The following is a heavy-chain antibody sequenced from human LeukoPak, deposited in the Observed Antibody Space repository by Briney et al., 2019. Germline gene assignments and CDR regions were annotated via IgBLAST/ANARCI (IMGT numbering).Heavy chain of an antibody. V-gene: IGHV3-21*01. D-gene: IGHD6-13*01. J-gene: IGHJ4*02. CDR1: GFTFSSYS. Sequence: GGSLRLSCAASGFTFSSYSMNWVRQAPGKGLEWVSSISSSSSYIYYADSVKGRFTISRDNAKNSLYLQMNSLRAEDTAVYYCASVPIAAAETGHWGQGTLVTVSS. CDR2: ISSSSSYI. CDR3: ASVPIAAAETGH.